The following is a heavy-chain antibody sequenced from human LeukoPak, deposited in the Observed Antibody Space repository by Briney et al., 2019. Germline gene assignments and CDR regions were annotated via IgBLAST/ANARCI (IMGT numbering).Heavy chain of an antibody. J-gene: IGHJ4*02. CDR3: ARLQDTAVAGTWGYYLDH. CDR2: ISGSGADT. V-gene: IGHV3-23*01. D-gene: IGHD6-19*01. Sequence: GGSLRLSCLASGFSLKTNAVSWVRQTPGKGLEWVSGISGSGADTPFADSVKGRFDISRDISRNTVFLQLNNVRPENTAVYYCARLQDTAVAGTWGYYLDHWGQGTRVTVSA. CDR1: GFSLKTNA.